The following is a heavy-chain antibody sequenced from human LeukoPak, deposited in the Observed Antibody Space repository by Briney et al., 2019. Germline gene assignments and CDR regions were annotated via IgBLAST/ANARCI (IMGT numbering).Heavy chain of an antibody. CDR3: AGDLYRIVVVPHYFDY. Sequence: GGSLRLSCAASGFTFSSYWMSWVRQAPGKGLEWVANIKQDGSEKYYVDSVKGRFTISRDNAKNSLYLQMNSRRAEDTAVYYCAGDLYRIVVVPHYFDYWGQGTLVTVSS. D-gene: IGHD3-22*01. CDR1: GFTFSSYW. J-gene: IGHJ4*02. CDR2: IKQDGSEK. V-gene: IGHV3-7*01.